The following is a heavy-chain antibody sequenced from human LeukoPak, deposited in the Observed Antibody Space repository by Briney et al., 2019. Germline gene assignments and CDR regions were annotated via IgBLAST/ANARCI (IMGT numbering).Heavy chain of an antibody. J-gene: IGHJ4*02. CDR2: INRGGSST. CDR3: ARGSGNEPFDY. Sequence: GGSLRLSCAASGFTFSSHLIHWVRQAPGKGLVWVSGINRGGSSTSYADSVKGRFTISRDNAKNTLYLQMNSLRAEDTAVYYCARGSGNEPFDYWGQGTLVTVSS. D-gene: IGHD5-12*01. V-gene: IGHV3-74*01. CDR1: GFTFSSHL.